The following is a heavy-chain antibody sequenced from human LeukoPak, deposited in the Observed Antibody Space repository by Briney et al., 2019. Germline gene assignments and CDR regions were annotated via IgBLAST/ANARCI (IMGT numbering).Heavy chain of an antibody. Sequence: SETLSLTCAVYGGSFSGYYWSWIRQPPGKGLEWIGEINHSGSTNYNPSLKSRVTISVDTSKNQFSLKLSSVTAADTAVYYCARAARLIRYYYYYMDVWGKGTTVTVSS. D-gene: IGHD6-6*01. CDR2: INHSGST. CDR3: ARAARLIRYYYYYMDV. V-gene: IGHV4-34*01. J-gene: IGHJ6*03. CDR1: GGSFSGYY.